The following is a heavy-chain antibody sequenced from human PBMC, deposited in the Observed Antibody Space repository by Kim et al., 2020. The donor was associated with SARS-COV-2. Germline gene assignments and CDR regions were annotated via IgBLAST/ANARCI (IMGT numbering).Heavy chain of an antibody. CDR3: ARLPHDSSGYVDC. J-gene: IGHJ4*02. CDR2: VYHSGST. D-gene: IGHD3-22*01. V-gene: IGHV4-39*01. Sequence: SETLSLSCTVSGGSISNSFNYWGWIRQRPGKGLEWIGSVYHSGSTYDSPALKGRVTVSVDTSNNQFSLKVTSVTAADTAVYFCARLPHDSSGYVDCWGQGILVTVSS. CDR1: GGSISNSFNY.